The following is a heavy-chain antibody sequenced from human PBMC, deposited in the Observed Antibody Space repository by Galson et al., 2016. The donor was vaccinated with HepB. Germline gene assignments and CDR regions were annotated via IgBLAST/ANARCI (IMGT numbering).Heavy chain of an antibody. Sequence: SVKVSCKASGFTFSDFGLGWVRQAPGQGLEWMGWISAYSGHTNYPQKFQDRITMTKDTSTRTVYLELRSLISDDTAVYYCAREGISAAGADYWGQGSLVIVSP. CDR2: ISAYSGHT. CDR1: GFTFSDFG. CDR3: AREGISAAGADY. J-gene: IGHJ4*02. V-gene: IGHV1-18*01. D-gene: IGHD6-13*01.